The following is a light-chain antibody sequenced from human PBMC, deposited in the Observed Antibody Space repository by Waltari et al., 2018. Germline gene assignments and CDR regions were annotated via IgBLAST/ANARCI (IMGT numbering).Light chain of an antibody. J-gene: IGKJ1*01. CDR1: QSVSTN. CDR3: QQYHIWWT. Sequence: EIVLTQSPATLSVSAGERATLSCRANQSVSTNLAWYQQKPGQAPRLLIYEASTRATSIPARFSGSGSGTEFTLTITSLQSEDFAVYYCQQYHIWWTFGQGTKVEIK. V-gene: IGKV3-15*01. CDR2: EAS.